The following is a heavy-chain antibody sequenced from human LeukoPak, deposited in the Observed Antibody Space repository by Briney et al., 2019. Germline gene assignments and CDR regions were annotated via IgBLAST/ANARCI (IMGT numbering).Heavy chain of an antibody. CDR2: IIPIFGTA. J-gene: IGHJ4*02. CDR1: GGTFSSYA. D-gene: IGHD2-2*02. V-gene: IGHV1-69*05. CDR3: ARVRSEYCSSTSCYNLDY. Sequence: GASVKVSCKASGGTFSSYAISWVRQAPGQGLEWMGGIIPIFGTANYAQKFQGRVTITTDESTSTAYMELSSLRSEDTAVYYCARVRSEYCSSTSCYNLDYWGQGTLVTVSS.